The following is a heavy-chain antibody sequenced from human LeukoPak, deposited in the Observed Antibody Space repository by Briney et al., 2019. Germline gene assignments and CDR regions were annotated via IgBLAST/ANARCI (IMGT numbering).Heavy chain of an antibody. CDR3: ARGPYSYDSSGAFDI. V-gene: IGHV4-61*02. CDR2: ISSSGST. Sequence: PSETLSLTCTVPGDSISSGDYYWSWIRQPAGKGLEWLGRISSSGSTNYNPSHKSRVTISVATSKTQCSLKLSSVTAADTAVYFCARGPYSYDSSGAFDIWGQGTMVTVSS. CDR1: GDSISSGDYY. D-gene: IGHD3-22*01. J-gene: IGHJ3*02.